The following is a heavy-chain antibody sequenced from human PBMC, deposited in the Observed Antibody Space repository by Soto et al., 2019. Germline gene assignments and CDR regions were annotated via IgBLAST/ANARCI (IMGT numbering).Heavy chain of an antibody. CDR3: AHPPNPTTTTSSSSGYFDY. CDR1: GFSLSTSGVG. Sequence: SGPTLVNPXQTLTLTCTFSGFSLSTSGVGVGWIRQPPGKALEWLALIYWNDDKRYSPSLKSRLTITKDTSKNQVVLTMTNMDPVDTATYYCAHPPNPTTTTSSSSGYFDYWGQGTLVTVSS. CDR2: IYWNDDK. J-gene: IGHJ4*02. V-gene: IGHV2-5*01. D-gene: IGHD6-6*01.